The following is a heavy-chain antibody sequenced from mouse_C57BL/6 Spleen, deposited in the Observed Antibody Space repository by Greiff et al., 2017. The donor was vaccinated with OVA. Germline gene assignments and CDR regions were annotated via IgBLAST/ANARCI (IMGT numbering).Heavy chain of an antibody. Sequence: VQLQQSGPELVKPGASVKISCKASGYAFSSSWMNWVKQRPGKGLEWIGRIYPGDGDTNYNGKFKGQATLTADKSSSTAYMQLSRLTSEDSAVYVCARRGAAQATFAYWGQGTLVTVSA. CDR1: GYAFSSSW. CDR3: ARRGAAQATFAY. J-gene: IGHJ3*01. V-gene: IGHV1-82*01. CDR2: IYPGDGDT. D-gene: IGHD3-2*02.